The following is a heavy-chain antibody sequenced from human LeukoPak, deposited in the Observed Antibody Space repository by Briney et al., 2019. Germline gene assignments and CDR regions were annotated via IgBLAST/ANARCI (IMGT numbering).Heavy chain of an antibody. CDR1: GYSFTSYW. CDR2: IYPGDSDT. CDR3: ARQYSSSWGYNWFDP. D-gene: IGHD6-13*01. V-gene: IGHV5-51*01. J-gene: IGHJ5*02. Sequence: GESLKISCKGSGYSFTSYWIGWVRQMPGKGLEWMGIIYPGDSDTRYSPSFQGQVTISADKSISTAYLQWSSLKASDTAMYYCARQYSSSWGYNWFDPWGQGTPVTVSS.